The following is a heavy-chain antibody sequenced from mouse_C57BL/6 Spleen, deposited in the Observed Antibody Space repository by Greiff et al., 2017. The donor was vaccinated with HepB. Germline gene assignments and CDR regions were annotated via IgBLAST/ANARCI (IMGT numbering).Heavy chain of an antibody. CDR2: IYPRSGNT. CDR3: ASTVVGYFDY. V-gene: IGHV1-81*01. Sequence: QVQLQQSGAELARPGASVKLSCKASGYTFTSYGISWVKQRTGQGLEWIGEIYPRSGNTYYNEKFKGKATLTADKSSSTAYMELRSLTSEDSAVYFCASTVVGYFDYWGQGTTLTVSS. J-gene: IGHJ2*01. CDR1: GYTFTSYG. D-gene: IGHD1-1*01.